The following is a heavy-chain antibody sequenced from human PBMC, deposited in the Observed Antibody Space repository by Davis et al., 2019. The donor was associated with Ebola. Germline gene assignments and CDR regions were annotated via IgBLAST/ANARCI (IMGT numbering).Heavy chain of an antibody. V-gene: IGHV1-8*01. Sequence: ASVKVSCKASGYTFPRYDINWVRQATGQGLEWMGWMNPNSGNTGYAQKVQGRLTITRDTSATTAYMELSSLRSEDTAAYYCARGRTETGTRGLSWFDPWGQGALVTVSS. CDR1: GYTFPRYD. D-gene: IGHD3-9*01. CDR2: MNPNSGNT. CDR3: ARGRTETGTRGLSWFDP. J-gene: IGHJ5*02.